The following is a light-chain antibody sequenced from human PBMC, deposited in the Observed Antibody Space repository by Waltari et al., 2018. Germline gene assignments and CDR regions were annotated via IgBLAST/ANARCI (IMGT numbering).Light chain of an antibody. CDR3: QETNTFPIT. J-gene: IGKJ5*01. CDR2: DAS. Sequence: DIKMPHSQSPVSASVGDTSPITYRASQDISNQLTWYQQKPGKAPKFLIYDASTLESGVPSRFSGSGSGTDFTLTVRSLQPEDFATYYCQETNTFPITFGQGTRLEIK. V-gene: IGKV1D-12*01. CDR1: QDISNQ.